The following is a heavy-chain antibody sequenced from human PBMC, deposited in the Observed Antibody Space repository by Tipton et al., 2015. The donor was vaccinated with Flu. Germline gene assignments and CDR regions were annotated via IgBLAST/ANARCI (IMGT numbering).Heavy chain of an antibody. D-gene: IGHD1/OR15-1a*01. CDR3: ARGGWASDTNNLLDY. CDR1: GFTFSGYY. CDR2: ITSGGYDM. V-gene: IGHV3-11*01. J-gene: IGHJ4*02. Sequence: SLRLSCAASGFTFSGYYTSWIRQAPGKGLEWVSYITSGGYDMYYADSVKGRFTISRDNAKNSLYLQLNSLRPEDTAIYYCARGGWASDTNNLLDYWGQGTLVTVSS.